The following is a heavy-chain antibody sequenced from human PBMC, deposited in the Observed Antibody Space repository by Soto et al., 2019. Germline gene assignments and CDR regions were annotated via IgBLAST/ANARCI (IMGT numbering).Heavy chain of an antibody. D-gene: IGHD3-3*01. CDR3: ARGRGDFWSGYPTYYFDY. V-gene: IGHV3-53*01. Sequence: GGSLRLSCAASGFTVSSNYMSWVRQAPGKGLERVTVIYSGGSTYYADSVKGRFTISRDNSKNTLYLQMNSLRAEDTAVYYCARGRGDFWSGYPTYYFDYWGQGTLVTVSS. CDR2: IYSGGST. CDR1: GFTVSSNY. J-gene: IGHJ4*02.